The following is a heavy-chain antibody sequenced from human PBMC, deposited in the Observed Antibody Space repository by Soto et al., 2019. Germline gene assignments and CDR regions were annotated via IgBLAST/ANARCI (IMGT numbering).Heavy chain of an antibody. Sequence: GGSLRLSCAASGFTFSSYSMNWVRQAPGKGLEWVANIKQDGSEKYYVDSVKGRFTISRDNAKNSLYLQMNSLRAEDTAVYYCAREGDGIVVVPAALDAFDIWGQGTMVTVSS. V-gene: IGHV3-7*01. CDR1: GFTFSSYS. CDR3: AREGDGIVVVPAALDAFDI. CDR2: IKQDGSEK. J-gene: IGHJ3*02. D-gene: IGHD2-2*01.